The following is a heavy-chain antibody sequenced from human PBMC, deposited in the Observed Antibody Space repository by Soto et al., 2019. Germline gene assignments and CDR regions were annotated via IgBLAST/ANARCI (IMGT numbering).Heavy chain of an antibody. CDR3: ATRITVFGLLIPPFDP. J-gene: IGHJ5*02. D-gene: IGHD3-3*01. V-gene: IGHV3-30-3*01. CDR2: ISYDGSNK. CDR1: GFTFSSYA. Sequence: EGSLRPSCAASGFTFSSYAMHWVRQAPVKVLEWVAVISYDGSNKYYADSSKVRFFVSRDISKSSLYLQLNSLRTDDTAVYYCATRITVFGLLIPPFDPWGQGTQVTVYS.